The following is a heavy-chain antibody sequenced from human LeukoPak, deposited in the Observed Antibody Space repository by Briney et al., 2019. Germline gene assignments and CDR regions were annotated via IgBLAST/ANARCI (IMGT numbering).Heavy chain of an antibody. CDR3: ATVDTAMVLFDY. D-gene: IGHD5-18*01. Sequence: SETLSLTCTVSGGSISSGDYYWRWIRQPPGKGLEWIGYIYYSGSTYYNPSLKSRVTISVDTSKNQFSLKLSSVTAADTAVYYCATVDTAMVLFDYWGQGTLVTVSS. CDR1: GGSISSGDYY. J-gene: IGHJ4*02. V-gene: IGHV4-30-4*01. CDR2: IYYSGST.